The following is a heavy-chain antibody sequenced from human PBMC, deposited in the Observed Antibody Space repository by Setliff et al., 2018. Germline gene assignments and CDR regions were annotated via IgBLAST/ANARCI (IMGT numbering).Heavy chain of an antibody. J-gene: IGHJ4*02. CDR3: ARDLGHGGDSDY. D-gene: IGHD2-21*02. V-gene: IGHV4-4*07. CDR2: IYNNGNA. Sequence: SETLSLTCTVSGDSVGSYYWSWIRQSAGKGLEWIGRIYNNGNAHYNPSLKSRVTMSLDTSKNQFSLKVSSVTAADTAVYYCARDLGHGGDSDYWGQGILVTVSS. CDR1: GDSVGSYY.